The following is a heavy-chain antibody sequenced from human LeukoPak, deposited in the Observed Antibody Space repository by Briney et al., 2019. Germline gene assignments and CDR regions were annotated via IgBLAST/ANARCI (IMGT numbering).Heavy chain of an antibody. CDR3: ARDGRRGAFDY. Sequence: GGSLRLSCAASGFIFSGYGMHWVRQAPGKGLEWVAFISYDGSNKYYADSVKGRFTISRDSAKSTLYLQMNSLRAEDTAVYYCARDGRRGAFDYWGQGTLVTVSS. J-gene: IGHJ4*02. CDR2: ISYDGSNK. CDR1: GFIFSGYG. V-gene: IGHV3-33*05.